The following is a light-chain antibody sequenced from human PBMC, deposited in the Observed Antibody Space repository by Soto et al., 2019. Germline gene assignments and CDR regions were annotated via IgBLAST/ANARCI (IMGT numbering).Light chain of an antibody. V-gene: IGLV1-44*01. CDR1: SSNIGSNT. Sequence: QSVLTQPPSASGTPGQRVTISCSGSSSNIGSNTVNWYQQFPGTAPKLLIYSNNQPPSGVPDRFSGSKSGTSASLAISGLQSEDEADYYCAAWDDSLNGPVFGGGTKLTVL. CDR2: SNN. CDR3: AAWDDSLNGPV. J-gene: IGLJ3*02.